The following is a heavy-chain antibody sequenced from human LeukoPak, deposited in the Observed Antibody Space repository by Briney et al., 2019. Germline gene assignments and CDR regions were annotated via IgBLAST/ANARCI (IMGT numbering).Heavy chain of an antibody. CDR3: ARDVDSLLVTTDAFDI. CDR1: GYSFTTYW. CDR2: ISAYNGNT. V-gene: IGHV1-18*04. J-gene: IGHJ3*02. Sequence: GESLKIPCKGSGYSFTTYWISWVRQAPGQGLEWMGWISAYNGNTNYAQKLQGRVTMTTDSSTSTAYMELRSLRSDDTAVYYCARDVDSLLVTTDAFDIWGQGTMVTVSS. D-gene: IGHD5-18*01.